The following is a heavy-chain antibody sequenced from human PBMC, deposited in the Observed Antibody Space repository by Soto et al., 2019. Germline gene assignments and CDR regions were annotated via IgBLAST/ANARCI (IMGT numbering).Heavy chain of an antibody. CDR3: ARYTTYSSSWYDY. D-gene: IGHD6-13*01. CDR2: INHSGST. V-gene: IGHV4-34*01. J-gene: IGHJ4*02. CDR1: GGSFSGYY. Sequence: SETLSLTCAVYGGSFSGYYWSWIRQPPGKGLEWIGEINHSGSTNYNPSLKSRVTISVDTSKNQFSLKLSSVTAADTAVYYCARYTTYSSSWYDYWGQGTLVTVSS.